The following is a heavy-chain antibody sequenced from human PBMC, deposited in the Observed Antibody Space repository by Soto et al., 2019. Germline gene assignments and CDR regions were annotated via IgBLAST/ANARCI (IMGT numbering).Heavy chain of an antibody. D-gene: IGHD2-15*01. V-gene: IGHV3-21*01. J-gene: IGHJ4*02. CDR3: ATDEGCSGGRLHQKVAF. CDR1: GLTFSSYS. CDR2: ISSNSRNI. Sequence: EVQLVESGGGLVKPGGSLRLSCAASGLTFSSYSMNWVRQAPGKGLEWISSISSNSRNIYYADSVKGRFSTSRDNAKNSLYLQMNRLRGEDTGGYFCATDEGCSGGRLHQKVAFGGQGTLVTVSS.